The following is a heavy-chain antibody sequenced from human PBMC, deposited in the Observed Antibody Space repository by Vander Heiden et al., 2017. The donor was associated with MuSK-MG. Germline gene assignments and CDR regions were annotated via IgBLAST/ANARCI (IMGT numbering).Heavy chain of an antibody. V-gene: IGHV3-72*01. Sequence: EVQLVESGGGLVQPGRSLRLSCAASGFMFSDHYMDWVRQAPGKGLEWVGRSRNKANRYTTEYAASAKGRFTISRDESKTSLYLQMRSMKTEDTAVYYCARVTTSGSNYHFDLWVQGTLVTVSS. CDR2: SRNKANRYTT. J-gene: IGHJ4*02. CDR1: GFMFSDHY. CDR3: ARVTTSGSNYHFDL. D-gene: IGHD4-4*01.